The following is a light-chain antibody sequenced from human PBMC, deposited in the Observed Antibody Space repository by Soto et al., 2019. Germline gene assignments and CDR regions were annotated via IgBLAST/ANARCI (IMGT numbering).Light chain of an antibody. CDR1: SSDVGDYNY. Sequence: QSARTQPASVSGSPGQSITISCTGTSSDVGDYNYVSWYQQHPGKAPKLIIYGVSNRPSGISNRFSGSKSGNTASLTISGLQAEDEADYYCNSYTSTNTLVFGGETKVTVL. J-gene: IGLJ2*01. V-gene: IGLV2-14*01. CDR3: NSYTSTNTLV. CDR2: GVS.